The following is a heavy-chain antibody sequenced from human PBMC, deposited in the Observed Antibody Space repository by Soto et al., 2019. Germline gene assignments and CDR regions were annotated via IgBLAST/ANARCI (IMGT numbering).Heavy chain of an antibody. V-gene: IGHV3-53*01. J-gene: IGHJ4*02. D-gene: IGHD5-12*01. CDR3: HGYGY. CDR2: IYSGGTT. Sequence: EVQLVESGEGLIQPGGSLRLSCVVSGFTVSSTNYMSWVRQAPGKGLEWVSVIYSGGTTFYADSVKGRFTISRDNSEHTLYLQMNSLRAEDTAVYYCHGYGYWGQGTLVTVSS. CDR1: GFTVSSTNY.